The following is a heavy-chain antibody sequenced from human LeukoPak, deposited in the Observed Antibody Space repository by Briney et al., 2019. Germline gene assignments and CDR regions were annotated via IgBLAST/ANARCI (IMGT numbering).Heavy chain of an antibody. J-gene: IGHJ4*02. CDR3: ARDTSGYRRGSFDY. V-gene: IGHV4-59*01. CDR2: IYYSGST. D-gene: IGHD3-22*01. Sequence: SETLSLTCTVSGGSISSYYWSWIRQPPGKGLEWIGYIYYSGSTSYNPSLRSRVTISVDTSNNQFSLKLSSVTAADTAVYYCARDTSGYRRGSFDYWGQGTLVTVSS. CDR1: GGSISSYY.